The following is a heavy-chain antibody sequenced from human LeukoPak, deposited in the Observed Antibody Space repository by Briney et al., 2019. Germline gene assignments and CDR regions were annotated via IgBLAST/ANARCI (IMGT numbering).Heavy chain of an antibody. CDR1: GFTFSSYA. CDR2: ISYDGSDK. D-gene: IGHD3-22*01. V-gene: IGHV3-30*04. CDR3: ARVLDSSGYYLTYYYYGMDV. Sequence: GGSLRLSCAASGFTFSSYAMHWVRQPPGKGLEWVAVISYDGSDKYYADSVKGRFTTSRDNSKNTLYLQMNSLRAEDTAVYYCARVLDSSGYYLTYYYYGMDVWGQGTTVTVSS. J-gene: IGHJ6*02.